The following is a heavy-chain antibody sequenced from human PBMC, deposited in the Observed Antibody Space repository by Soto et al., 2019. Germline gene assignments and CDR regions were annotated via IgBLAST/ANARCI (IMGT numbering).Heavy chain of an antibody. CDR3: ARSVGGSNVNFDY. Sequence: ASVKVCCKASGYTFTSYDINGVRQATGQGPEWMGWMNPDSGNTGYVQKFQGRVTMTRNTAISTAYMELSSLRSEDTAVYYCARSVGGSNVNFDYWGQGTLVTVSS. D-gene: IGHD3-10*01. J-gene: IGHJ4*02. CDR1: GYTFTSYD. CDR2: MNPDSGNT. V-gene: IGHV1-8*01.